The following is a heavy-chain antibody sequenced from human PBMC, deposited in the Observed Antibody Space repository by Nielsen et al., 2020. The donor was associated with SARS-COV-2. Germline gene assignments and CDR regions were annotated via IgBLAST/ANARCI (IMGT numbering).Heavy chain of an antibody. V-gene: IGHV4-59*01. Sequence: SETLPLTCTVPGGSISSYYWSWIRQPPGKGLEWIGYIYYSGSTNYNPSLKSRVTISVDTSKNQFSLKLSSVTAADTAVYYCARDAGTYYYYGMDVWGQGTTVTVSS. J-gene: IGHJ6*02. CDR3: ARDAGTYYYYGMDV. CDR2: IYYSGST. D-gene: IGHD1-14*01. CDR1: GGSISSYY.